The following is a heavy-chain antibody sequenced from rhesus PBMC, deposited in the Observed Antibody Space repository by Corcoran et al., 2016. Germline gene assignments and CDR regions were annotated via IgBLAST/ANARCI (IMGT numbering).Heavy chain of an antibody. D-gene: IGHD1-14*01. CDR2: ISGSSGST. Sequence: QVQLQESGPGLVKPSETLSLTCAVSGGSISSSNWWRWIRQPPGKGLEWIGYISGSSGSTYYNPSLKSRVTISTDTSKNQLSLKLSSVTAADTAVYYCAREARTTRARRVDYWGQGVLVTVSS. CDR1: GGSISSSNW. V-gene: IGHV4-65*01. J-gene: IGHJ4*01. CDR3: AREARTTRARRVDY.